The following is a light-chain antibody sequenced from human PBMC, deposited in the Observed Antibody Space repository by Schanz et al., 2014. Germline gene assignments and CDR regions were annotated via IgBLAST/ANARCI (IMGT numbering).Light chain of an antibody. J-gene: IGKJ5*01. CDR1: QSVSSN. Sequence: EIVMTHSPATLSVSPGERATLSCWASQSVSSNLAWYQQKPGQAPRLLIYGASTRATGIPARFSGSGSGTEFTLTISSLQSEDFAVYYCQQYGNSPGTFGQGTRLEIE. CDR3: QQYGNSPGT. V-gene: IGKV3-15*01. CDR2: GAS.